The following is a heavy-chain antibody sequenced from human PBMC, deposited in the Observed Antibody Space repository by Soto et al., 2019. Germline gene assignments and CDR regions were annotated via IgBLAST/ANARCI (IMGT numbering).Heavy chain of an antibody. CDR3: ARAVRWYQMPRFPRGFDY. D-gene: IGHD2-2*01. CDR1: GGSISSYY. Sequence: SETLSLTCTVPGGSISSYYWSWIRQPPGKGLEWIGYIYYSGSTNYNPSLKSRVTISVDTSKNQFSLKLSSVTAADTAVYYCARAVRWYQMPRFPRGFDYWGQGTLVTVSS. J-gene: IGHJ4*02. V-gene: IGHV4-59*01. CDR2: IYYSGST.